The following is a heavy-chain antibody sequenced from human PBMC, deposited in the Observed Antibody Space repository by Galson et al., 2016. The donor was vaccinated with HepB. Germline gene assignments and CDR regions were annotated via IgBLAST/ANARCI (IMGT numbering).Heavy chain of an antibody. CDR3: ARSSWDVPYPLLYY. Sequence: QSGAEVKKPGESLTISCTASGYTFSDYLINWVRQTPGKGLEWMGKVDPSDSYVNYSPSFQGHVTISADKSVNTAYLRWSSLEASDTAMYYCARSSWDVPYPLLYYWGQGNQVIVSS. CDR2: VDPSDSYV. D-gene: IGHD1-26*01. CDR1: GYTFSDYL. J-gene: IGHJ4*02. V-gene: IGHV5-10-1*01.